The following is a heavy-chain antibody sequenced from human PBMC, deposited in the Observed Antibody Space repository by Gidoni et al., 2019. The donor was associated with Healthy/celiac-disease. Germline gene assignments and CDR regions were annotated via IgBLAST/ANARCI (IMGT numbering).Heavy chain of an antibody. CDR2: ISAYNGNT. V-gene: IGHV1-18*01. J-gene: IGHJ4*02. CDR1: GYTFTSYG. CDR3: ARDRGRHYYGSGSPEDY. Sequence: QVQLVQSAAEVKKPGASVKVSCKASGYTFTSYGISWVRQAPGQGLEWMGWISAYNGNTNYAQKLQGRVTMTTDTSTSTAYMELRSLRSDDTAVYYCARDRGRHYYGSGSPEDYWGQGTLVTVSS. D-gene: IGHD3-10*01.